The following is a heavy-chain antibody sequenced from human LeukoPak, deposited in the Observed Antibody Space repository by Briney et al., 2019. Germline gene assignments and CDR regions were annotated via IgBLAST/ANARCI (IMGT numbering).Heavy chain of an antibody. CDR1: GGTSNSHA. D-gene: IGHD3-22*01. CDR2: IIPNLGTT. J-gene: IGHJ4*02. Sequence: ASVKVSCKASGGTSNSHAISWVRQAPGQGLEWMGRIIPNLGTTNRAQNFQDRVALTADKSTNTAYMELTSLTSDDTAVYYCATTNDGGGYQWGDFFDFWGQGTLVTVSS. V-gene: IGHV1-69*04. CDR3: ATTNDGGGYQWGDFFDF.